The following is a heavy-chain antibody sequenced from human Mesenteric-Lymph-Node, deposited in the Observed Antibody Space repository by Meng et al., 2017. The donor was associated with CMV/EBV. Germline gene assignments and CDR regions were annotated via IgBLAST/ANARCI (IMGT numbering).Heavy chain of an antibody. CDR3: ARTNNWGFDY. CDR2: INIVEDKT. J-gene: IGHJ4*02. Sequence: HVERVQSGAEVKKPGASVKVSCKASGYTFSSYAMHWVRQAPGQRLEWMGWINIVEDKTKTSQNFQGRVTLTRDTSANTAYMELSSLRSDDTAVYYCARTNNWGFDYWGQGTLVTVSS. V-gene: IGHV1-3*04. D-gene: IGHD3-16*01. CDR1: GYTFSSYA.